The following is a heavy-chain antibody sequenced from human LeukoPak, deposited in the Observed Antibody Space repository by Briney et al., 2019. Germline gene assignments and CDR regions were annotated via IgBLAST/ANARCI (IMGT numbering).Heavy chain of an antibody. V-gene: IGHV1-69*04. CDR3: ATAEIMVRGVMMYYFDY. Sequence: ASVTVSCKASGGTFSSYAISWVRQAPGQGLEWMGRIIPILGIANYAQKFQGRVTITADKSTSTAYMELSSLRSEDTAVYYCATAEIMVRGVMMYYFDYWGQGTLVTVSS. CDR2: IIPILGIA. D-gene: IGHD3-10*01. J-gene: IGHJ4*02. CDR1: GGTFSSYA.